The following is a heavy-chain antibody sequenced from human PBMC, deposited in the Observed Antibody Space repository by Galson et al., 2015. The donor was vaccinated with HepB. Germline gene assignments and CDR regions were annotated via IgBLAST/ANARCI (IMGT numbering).Heavy chain of an antibody. V-gene: IGHV4-28*01. J-gene: IGHJ5*02. Sequence: RTYYNPSLKSRVTMSVDTSKNQFSLNLTSATAADTAIYYCARRTVSLIRGVINNWFDPWGQGTQVTVSS. D-gene: IGHD3-10*01. CDR2: RT. CDR3: ARRTVSLIRGVINNWFDP.